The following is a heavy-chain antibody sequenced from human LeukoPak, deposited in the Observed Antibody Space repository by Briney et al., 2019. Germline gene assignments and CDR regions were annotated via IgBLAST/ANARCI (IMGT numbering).Heavy chain of an antibody. CDR3: ARLTYDFWSGYLYYYYGMDV. D-gene: IGHD3-3*01. Sequence: PGGSLRLSCAASGFTFSSYWMHWVRQAPGKGLVWVSRINSDGSSTSYADSVKGRFTISRDNAKNTLYLQMNSLRAEDTAVYYCARLTYDFWSGYLYYYYGMDVWGQGTTVTVSS. V-gene: IGHV3-74*01. CDR2: INSDGSST. J-gene: IGHJ6*02. CDR1: GFTFSSYW.